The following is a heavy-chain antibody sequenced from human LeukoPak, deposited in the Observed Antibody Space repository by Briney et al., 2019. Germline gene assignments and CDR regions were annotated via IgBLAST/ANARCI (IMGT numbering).Heavy chain of an antibody. CDR3: ARGPGPADDGGGYCFDY. J-gene: IGHJ4*02. CDR2: INPDSGGT. CDR1: GYTFTGYY. D-gene: IGHD3-22*01. Sequence: GASVKVSCKASGYTFTGYYMHWVRQAPGQGLEWMGWINPDSGGTIYAQKFQGRVTMTRDTSISTAYMELSRLRSDDTAVYYCARGPGPADDGGGYCFDYWGQGTLVTVSS. V-gene: IGHV1-2*02.